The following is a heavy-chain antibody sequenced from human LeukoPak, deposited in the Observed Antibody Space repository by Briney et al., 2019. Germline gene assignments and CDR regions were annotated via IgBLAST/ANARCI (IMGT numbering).Heavy chain of an antibody. V-gene: IGHV4-59*01. CDR2: IYDSGST. Sequence: SETLALTCTFSRGSIGIYYWNWIRQTPAKGLEWIGCIYDSGSTHYSPSLNSRVTISSDTSKNEFSLKLSSVTAADTAVYFCARAPYDILTDSPARAFDIWGQETLVTVSS. CDR1: RGSIGIYY. J-gene: IGHJ3*02. D-gene: IGHD3-9*01. CDR3: ARAPYDILTDSPARAFDI.